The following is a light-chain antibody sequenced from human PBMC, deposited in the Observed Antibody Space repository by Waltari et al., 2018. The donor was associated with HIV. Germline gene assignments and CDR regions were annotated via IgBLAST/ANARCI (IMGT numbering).Light chain of an antibody. Sequence: DIQMTQSPPSLSSSVGARVTITCRASQNIDDYVKWYQQKPGKATKLLIYAASTWESGVPGRFSGRGSGRDITITISRLQPEDFATYYCQQSYNLRTFGQGTKLDIK. CDR3: QQSYNLRT. CDR1: QNIDDY. V-gene: IGKV1-39*01. J-gene: IGKJ2*02. CDR2: AAS.